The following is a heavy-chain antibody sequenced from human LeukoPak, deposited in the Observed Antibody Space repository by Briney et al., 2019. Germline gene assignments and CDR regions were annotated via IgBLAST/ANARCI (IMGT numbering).Heavy chain of an antibody. CDR2: ISAYNGNT. Sequence: ASVKVSCKASGYTFTSYGVSWVRQAPGQGLEWMGWISAYNGNTNYAQKLQGRVTMTTDTSTSTAYMELRSLRSDDTAVYYCARDTQYYDFWSGYSPMDVWGQGTTVTVSS. V-gene: IGHV1-18*01. J-gene: IGHJ6*02. D-gene: IGHD3-3*01. CDR1: GYTFTSYG. CDR3: ARDTQYYDFWSGYSPMDV.